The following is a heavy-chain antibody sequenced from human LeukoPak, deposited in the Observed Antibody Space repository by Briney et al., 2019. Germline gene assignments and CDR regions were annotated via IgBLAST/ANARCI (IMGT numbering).Heavy chain of an antibody. V-gene: IGHV5-10-1*01. Sequence: GESLRISCKGSGYSFTSYWISWVRQMPGKGLEWMGRIDPSDSYTNYSPSFQGHVTISADKSISTAYLQWSNLKASDSAMYYCARLAGTASQYFQHWGQGTLVTVSS. J-gene: IGHJ1*01. D-gene: IGHD6-19*01. CDR2: IDPSDSYT. CDR1: GYSFTSYW. CDR3: ARLAGTASQYFQH.